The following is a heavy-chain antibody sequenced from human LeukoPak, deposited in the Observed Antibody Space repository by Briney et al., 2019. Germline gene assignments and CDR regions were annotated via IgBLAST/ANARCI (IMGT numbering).Heavy chain of an antibody. CDR1: GFTFSTST. D-gene: IGHD3-16*01. CDR2: IDLDSSHI. CDR3: AGDPERYLRVDHYDY. Sequence: PGGSLRLSCAASGFTFSTSTMNWLRQAPGKGLEWVSSIDLDSSHIYYAASVRGRFTISRDNARNSLYLQMNSLRVEDTAVHYCAGDPERYLRVDHYDYWGQGTLVAVSS. V-gene: IGHV3-21*01. J-gene: IGHJ4*02.